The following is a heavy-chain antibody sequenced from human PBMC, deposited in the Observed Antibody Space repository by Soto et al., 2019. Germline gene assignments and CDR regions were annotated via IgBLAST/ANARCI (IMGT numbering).Heavy chain of an antibody. V-gene: IGHV1-46*01. CDR1: GYTFTSYY. CDR3: ARGLNGYLHYFDY. Sequence: ASVKVSCKASGYTFTSYYMHWVRQAPGQGLEWMGIINPSGGSTSYAQKFQGRVTITRDTSASTAYMELSSLRSEDTAVYYCARGLNGYLHYFDYWGQGTPVTVS. D-gene: IGHD5-18*01. CDR2: INPSGGST. J-gene: IGHJ4*02.